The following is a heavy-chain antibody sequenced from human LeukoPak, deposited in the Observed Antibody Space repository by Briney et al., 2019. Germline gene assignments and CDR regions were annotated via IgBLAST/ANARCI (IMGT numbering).Heavy chain of an antibody. Sequence: GGSLRLSCAASGFTFSDYYMSWIRQAPGKGLEWVSYISSSGSTIYYADSVKGRFTISRDNAKNSLYLQMNSLRAEDTALYYCAKDPAPVWGSYRLYYFDYWGQGTLVTVSS. V-gene: IGHV3-11*01. J-gene: IGHJ4*02. CDR1: GFTFSDYY. D-gene: IGHD3-16*02. CDR2: ISSSGSTI. CDR3: AKDPAPVWGSYRLYYFDY.